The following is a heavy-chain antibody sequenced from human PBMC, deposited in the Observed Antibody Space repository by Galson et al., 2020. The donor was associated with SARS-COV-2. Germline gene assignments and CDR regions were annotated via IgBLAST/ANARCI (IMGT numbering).Heavy chain of an antibody. CDR2: ISSSSSYI. CDR3: ARVIHSYYYDSSGYYPDAFDI. V-gene: IGHV3-21*01. Sequence: GESLKISCAASGFTFSSYSMNWVRQAPGKGLEWVSSISSSSSYIYYADSVKGRFTISRDNAKNSLYLQMNSLRAEDTAVYYCARVIHSYYYDSSGYYPDAFDIWGQGTIVTVSS. CDR1: GFTFSSYS. D-gene: IGHD3-22*01. J-gene: IGHJ3*02.